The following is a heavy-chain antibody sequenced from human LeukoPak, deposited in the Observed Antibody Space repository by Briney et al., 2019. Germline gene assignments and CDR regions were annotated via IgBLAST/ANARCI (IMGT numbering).Heavy chain of an antibody. CDR2: IYTSGST. V-gene: IGHV4-61*02. J-gene: IGHJ4*02. CDR1: GVSVSSGSYY. Sequence: SETLCLTCTVSGVSVSSGSYYWSWIRQPAGKGLEWIGRIYTSGSTNYNPSLKSRVTISVDTSKNQFSLKLSSVTAADTAVYSCARHYGLRYFDWPTLDYWGQGTLVTVSS. CDR3: ARHYGLRYFDWPTLDY. D-gene: IGHD3-9*01.